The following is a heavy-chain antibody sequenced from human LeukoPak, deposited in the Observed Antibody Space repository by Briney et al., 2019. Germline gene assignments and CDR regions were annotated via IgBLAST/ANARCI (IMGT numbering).Heavy chain of an antibody. V-gene: IGHV4-31*03. Sequence: SETLSLTCTVSGGSISSGGYYWSWIRQHPGKGLEWIGYIYYSGSTYYNPSLKSRVTISVDTSKNQFSLKLSSVTAADTAVYYCARDNFTGYSNFDYWGQGTLVTVSS. CDR2: IYYSGST. D-gene: IGHD3-9*01. CDR1: GGSISSGGYY. CDR3: ARDNFTGYSNFDY. J-gene: IGHJ4*02.